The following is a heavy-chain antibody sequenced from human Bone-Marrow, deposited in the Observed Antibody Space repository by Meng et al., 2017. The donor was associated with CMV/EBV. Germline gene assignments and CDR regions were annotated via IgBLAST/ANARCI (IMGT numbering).Heavy chain of an antibody. J-gene: IGHJ3*02. D-gene: IGHD6-6*01. CDR3: ARKYSSSSILDAFDI. V-gene: IGHV4-39*07. Sequence: GSLGLSCTVSGGSISSSSYYWGWIRQPPGKGLEWIGSIYYSGSTYYNPSLKSRVTISVDTSKNQFSLKLSSVTAADTAVYYCARKYSSSSILDAFDIWGQGTMVAASS. CDR1: GGSISSSSYY. CDR2: IYYSGST.